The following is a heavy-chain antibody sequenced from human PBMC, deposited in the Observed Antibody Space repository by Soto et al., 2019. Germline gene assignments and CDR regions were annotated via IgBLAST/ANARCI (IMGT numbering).Heavy chain of an antibody. J-gene: IGHJ4*02. CDR1: GLPFSSFG. Sequence: QVQLVESGGGVVQPGRPWRLSCEASGLPFSSFGMTWVRQVPGKGLGGVVVIWYDGSNKYYADSVKGRFTISRDNSKNTLYLQMNSLRAEDTAVYYCARDVAVAGLDYWGQGTLVTVSS. CDR2: IWYDGSNK. CDR3: ARDVAVAGLDY. V-gene: IGHV3-33*01. D-gene: IGHD6-19*01.